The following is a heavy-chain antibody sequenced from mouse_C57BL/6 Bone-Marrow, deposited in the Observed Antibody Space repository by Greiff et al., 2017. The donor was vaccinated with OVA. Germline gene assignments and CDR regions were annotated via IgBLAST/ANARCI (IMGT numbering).Heavy chain of an antibody. CDR1: GYTFTSYW. CDR3: AHYYDYPRFAY. D-gene: IGHD2-4*01. Sequence: QVQLQQPGAELVKPGASVKLSCKASGYTFTSYWMHWVKQRPGQGLEWIGMIHPNSGSTNYNEKFKSKATLTVDKSSSTAYMQLSSLTSEDSAVYYCAHYYDYPRFAYWGQGTLVTVSA. V-gene: IGHV1-64*01. J-gene: IGHJ3*01. CDR2: IHPNSGST.